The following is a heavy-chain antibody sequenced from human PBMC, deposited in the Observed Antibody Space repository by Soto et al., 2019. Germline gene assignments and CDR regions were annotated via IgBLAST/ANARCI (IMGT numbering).Heavy chain of an antibody. Sequence: GGSLRLSCAASGFTFSDYYMSWIRQAPGKGLEWVSYISSSGSTIYYADSVKGRFTISRDNAKNSLYLQMNSLRAEDTAVYYCARDRSIEGYCSGGRGENKSTYYYGMDVWGQGNTVTVSS. D-gene: IGHD2-15*01. CDR3: ARDRSIEGYCSGGRGENKSTYYYGMDV. J-gene: IGHJ6*02. CDR1: GFTFSDYY. V-gene: IGHV3-11*01. CDR2: ISSSGSTI.